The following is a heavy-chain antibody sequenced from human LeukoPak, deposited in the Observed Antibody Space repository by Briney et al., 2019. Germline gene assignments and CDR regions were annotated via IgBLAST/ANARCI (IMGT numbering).Heavy chain of an antibody. D-gene: IGHD3-10*01. J-gene: IGHJ4*02. CDR3: AKDYQLHYGGSGSYKDY. Sequence: GGSLRLSCAASGFTFSSYGMHWVRQAPGKGLEWVAVISYDGSNKYYADSVKGRFTISRDNSKNTLYLQMNSLRAEDTAVYYCAKDYQLHYGGSGSYKDYWGQGTLVTVSS. CDR2: ISYDGSNK. CDR1: GFTFSSYG. V-gene: IGHV3-30*18.